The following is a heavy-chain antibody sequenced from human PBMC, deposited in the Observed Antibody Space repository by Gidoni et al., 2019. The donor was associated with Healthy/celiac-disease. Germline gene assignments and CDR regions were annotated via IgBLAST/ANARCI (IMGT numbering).Heavy chain of an antibody. J-gene: IGHJ4*02. CDR1: GFTFSSDW. CDR3: ARDRALDY. CDR2: IKQDGSEK. Sequence: EVQLVESGGGLVQPGGSLRLSCAASGFTFSSDWMSWVRQAPGKGLEWVANIKQDGSEKYYVDSVKVRFTISRDNAKNSLYLQMNSLRAEDTAVYYCARDRALDYWGQGTLVTVSS. V-gene: IGHV3-7*01.